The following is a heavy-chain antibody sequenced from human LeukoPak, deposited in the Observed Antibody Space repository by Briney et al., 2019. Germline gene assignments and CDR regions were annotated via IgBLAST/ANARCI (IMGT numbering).Heavy chain of an antibody. J-gene: IGHJ4*02. V-gene: IGHV1-2*02. CDR1: GYTFTGYY. Sequence: AASVKVSCTASGYTFTGYYMHWVRQAPGQGLEWMGWINPNSGGTNYAQKFQGRVTMTRDTSISTAYMELSRLRSDDTAVYYCARVTMIVVARDPFDYWGQGTLVTVSS. CDR2: INPNSGGT. CDR3: ARVTMIVVARDPFDY. D-gene: IGHD3-22*01.